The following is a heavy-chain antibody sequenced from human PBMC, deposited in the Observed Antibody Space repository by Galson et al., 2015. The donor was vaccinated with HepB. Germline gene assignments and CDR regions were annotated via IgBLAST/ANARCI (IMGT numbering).Heavy chain of an antibody. V-gene: IGHV3-33*01. CDR1: GFTFSSYG. Sequence: LRLSCAASGFTFSSYGMHWVRQAPGKGLEWVAVIWYDGSNKYYADSVKGRFTISRDNSKNTLYLQMNSLRAEDTAVYYCARVRKQQLGAFDIWGQGTMVTVSS. CDR3: ARVRKQQLGAFDI. CDR2: IWYDGSNK. D-gene: IGHD6-13*01. J-gene: IGHJ3*02.